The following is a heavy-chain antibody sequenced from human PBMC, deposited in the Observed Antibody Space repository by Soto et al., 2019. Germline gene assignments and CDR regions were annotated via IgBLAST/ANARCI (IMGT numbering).Heavy chain of an antibody. Sequence: SETLSLTCAVSGDSLNSGGYSWSWIRQPPSKGLEWIGYIYYSGSTYYNPSLKSRVTISVDTSKNQFSLKLSSVTAADTAVYYCAGKPYDFWSGYYRWASGSYYYYGMDVWGQGTTVTVSS. CDR2: IYYSGST. D-gene: IGHD3-3*01. CDR3: AGKPYDFWSGYYRWASGSYYYYGMDV. J-gene: IGHJ6*02. CDR1: GDSLNSGGYS. V-gene: IGHV4-30-2*05.